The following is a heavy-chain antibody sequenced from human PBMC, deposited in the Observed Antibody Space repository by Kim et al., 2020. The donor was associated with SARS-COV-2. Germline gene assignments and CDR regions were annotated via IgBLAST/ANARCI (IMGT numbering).Heavy chain of an antibody. Sequence: GGSLRLSCAASGFTFDDYAMHWVRQAPGKGLEWVSLISWDGGSTYYADSVKGRFTISRDNSKNSLYLQMNSLRAEDTALYYCAKDITRGSGSYRTSYYYGMDVWGQGTTVTVSS. J-gene: IGHJ6*02. CDR1: GFTFDDYA. CDR2: ISWDGGST. D-gene: IGHD3-10*01. V-gene: IGHV3-43D*03. CDR3: AKDITRGSGSYRTSYYYGMDV.